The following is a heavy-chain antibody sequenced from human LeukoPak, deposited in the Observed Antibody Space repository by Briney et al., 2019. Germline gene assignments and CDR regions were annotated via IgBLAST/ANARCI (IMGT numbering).Heavy chain of an antibody. CDR3: AKEESRAFDY. J-gene: IGHJ4*02. D-gene: IGHD2-2*01. V-gene: IGHV3-53*01. Sequence: GGSLRLSCAASGFTVSSNYMGWVRQARGKGLEWVAFIHSGGSTNYADSVKGRFSISRDNSKNTLYLQMNSLRAEDTAIYYCAKEESRAFDYWGQGTLVTVSS. CDR1: GFTVSSNY. CDR2: IHSGGST.